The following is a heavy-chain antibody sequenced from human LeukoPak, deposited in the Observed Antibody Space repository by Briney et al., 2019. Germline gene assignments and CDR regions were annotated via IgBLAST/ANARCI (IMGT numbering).Heavy chain of an antibody. D-gene: IGHD6-13*01. V-gene: IGHV3-48*03. J-gene: IGHJ4*02. CDR3: ARAPTSEQQLHFDY. CDR1: GFTFSSYE. CDR2: ISSSGSTI. Sequence: GGSLRLSCAASGFTFSSYEMNWVRQAPGKGLEWVSYISSSGSTIYYADSVKGRFTISRDNAKNSLYLQMNSLRAEDTAVYYCARAPTSEQQLHFDYWGQGTLVTVSS.